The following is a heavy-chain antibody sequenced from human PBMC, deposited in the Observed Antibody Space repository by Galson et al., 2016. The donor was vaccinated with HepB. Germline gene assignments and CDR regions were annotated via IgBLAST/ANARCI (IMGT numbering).Heavy chain of an antibody. Sequence: SETLSLTCAVSGGSISSSNWWSWVRQPPGKGLEWIGEIYHSGSTKYNPSLKSRVTISIDKSKNQFSLKLTSVTAADTAMYYCARRPRIGMADTGIYHYYYGMDVWGQGSTVTVSS. CDR3: ARRPRIGMADTGIYHYYYGMDV. J-gene: IGHJ6*02. CDR1: GGSISSSNW. D-gene: IGHD6-19*01. CDR2: IYHSGST. V-gene: IGHV4-4*02.